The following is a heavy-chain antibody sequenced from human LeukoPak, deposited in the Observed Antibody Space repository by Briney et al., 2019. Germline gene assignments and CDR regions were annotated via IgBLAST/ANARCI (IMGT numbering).Heavy chain of an antibody. Sequence: PGGSLRLSCAASGFTVSSNYMSWVRQAPGKGLEWVSVIYSGGSTYYADSVKGRSTISRDNSKSTLYLQMNSLRAEDTAVYYCASNLGIDSSVSYWGQGTLVTVSS. J-gene: IGHJ4*02. CDR2: IYSGGST. CDR1: GFTVSSNY. CDR3: ASNLGIDSSVSY. V-gene: IGHV3-53*01. D-gene: IGHD3-22*01.